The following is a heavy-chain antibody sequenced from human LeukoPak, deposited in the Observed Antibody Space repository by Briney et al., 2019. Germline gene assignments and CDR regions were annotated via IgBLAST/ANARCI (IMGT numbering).Heavy chain of an antibody. CDR2: INSDGSAT. D-gene: IGHD2-15*01. Sequence: GGSLRLSCAASGFTFSSYWMHWVRQAPGKGLVWDSRINSDGSATSYADFVKGRFTISRDNAKNTLYLQMNSLRAEDTAVYYCARDDVDCSGGSCYFDYWGQGTLATVSS. J-gene: IGHJ4*02. CDR3: ARDDVDCSGGSCYFDY. CDR1: GFTFSSYW. V-gene: IGHV3-74*01.